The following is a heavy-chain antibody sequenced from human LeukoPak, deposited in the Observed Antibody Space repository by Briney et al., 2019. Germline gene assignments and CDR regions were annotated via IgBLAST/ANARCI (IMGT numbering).Heavy chain of an antibody. CDR3: ARDAFGYGDDY. D-gene: IGHD4-17*01. Sequence: PSETLSLTCTVSGGSISSGDYYWSWIRQPPGKGLEWIGYIYYSGSTYYNPSLKSRVTISVDTSKNQFSLKLSSVTAADTAVYYCARDAFGYGDDYWGQGTLVTVSS. V-gene: IGHV4-30-4*01. CDR1: GGSISSGDYY. CDR2: IYYSGST. J-gene: IGHJ4*02.